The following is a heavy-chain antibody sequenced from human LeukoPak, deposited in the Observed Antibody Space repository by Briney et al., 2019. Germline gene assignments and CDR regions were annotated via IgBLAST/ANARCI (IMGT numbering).Heavy chain of an antibody. J-gene: IGHJ4*01. CDR1: GFTFSSYA. D-gene: IGHD6-13*01. Sequence: PGGSLRLSCAASGFTFSSYAMSWVRQAPGKGLEWVSAISGSGGSTYYADSVKGRFTISRDNSKNTVYLHMDSLSPDDTAIYYCAKGIASPRNYFDSWGQGTLVTVSS. CDR3: AKGIASPRNYFDS. CDR2: ISGSGGST. V-gene: IGHV3-23*01.